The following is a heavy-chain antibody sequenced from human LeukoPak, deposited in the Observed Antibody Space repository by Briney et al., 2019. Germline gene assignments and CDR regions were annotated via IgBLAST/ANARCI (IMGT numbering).Heavy chain of an antibody. CDR3: AKALGGYHFDY. V-gene: IGHV3-33*06. J-gene: IGHJ4*02. CDR2: IWYDGSNK. D-gene: IGHD3-16*01. Sequence: GGSLRLSCTASGFTFRNHGMNWVRQAPGKGLEWVAGIWYDGSNKDYVDSVKGRFTISRDNSKNTLYLEMNSLTVEDTAVYYCAKALGGYHFDYWGQGTLVTVSS. CDR1: GFTFRNHG.